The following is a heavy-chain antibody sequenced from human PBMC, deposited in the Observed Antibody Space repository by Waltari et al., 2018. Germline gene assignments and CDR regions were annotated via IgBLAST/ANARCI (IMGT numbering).Heavy chain of an antibody. CDR2: ISYDGSNK. V-gene: IGHV3-30*18. D-gene: IGHD3-10*01. J-gene: IGHJ4*02. CDR3: AKPSGGRVQGVTDY. Sequence: QAPGKGLEWVAVISYDGSNKYYADSVKGRFTISRDNSKNTLYLQMNSLRAEDTAVYYCAKPSGGRVQGVTDYWGQGTLVTVSS.